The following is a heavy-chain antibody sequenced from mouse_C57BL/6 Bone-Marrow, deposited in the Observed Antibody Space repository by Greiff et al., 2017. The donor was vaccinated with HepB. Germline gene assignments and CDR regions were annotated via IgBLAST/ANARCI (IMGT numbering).Heavy chain of an antibody. CDR2: IRLKSDNYAT. CDR3: TFITTVVNWYFDV. D-gene: IGHD1-1*01. J-gene: IGHJ1*03. CDR1: GFTFSNYW. V-gene: IGHV6-3*01. Sequence: EVKLQESGGGLVQPGGSMKLSCVASGFTFSNYWMNWVRQSPEKGLEWVAQIRLKSDNYATHYAESVKGRFTISRDDSKSSVYLQMNNLRAEDTGIYYCTFITTVVNWYFDVWGTGTTVTVSS.